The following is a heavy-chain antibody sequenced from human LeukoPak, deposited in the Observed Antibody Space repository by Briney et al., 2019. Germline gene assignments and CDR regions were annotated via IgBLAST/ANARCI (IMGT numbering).Heavy chain of an antibody. J-gene: IGHJ5*02. CDR2: TTGNHGAT. CDR3: TKDPNGNYVGAFDP. V-gene: IGHV3-23*01. D-gene: IGHD4-17*01. Sequence: GGSLRLSCAASGFTFSSFAMTWVRQAPGKGLEWVSSTTGNHGATYNIDSVKGRFTISRDNSQNTLYLQMNSLRVEDTAVYYCTKDPNGNYVGAFDPWGQGTLVTVSS. CDR1: GFTFSSFA.